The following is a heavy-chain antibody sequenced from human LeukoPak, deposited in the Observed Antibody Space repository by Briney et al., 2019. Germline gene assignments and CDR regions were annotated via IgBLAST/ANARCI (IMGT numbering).Heavy chain of an antibody. CDR1: GGTFSSYA. J-gene: IGHJ5*02. CDR2: IIPIFGTA. V-gene: IGHV1-69*01. Sequence: ASVTVSCKASGGTFSSYAISWVRQAPGQGLEWMGGIIPIFGTANYAQKFQGRVTITADESTSTAYMELSSLRSEDTAVYYCARVQPGIAAAASNWFDPWGQGTLVTVSS. CDR3: ARVQPGIAAAASNWFDP. D-gene: IGHD6-13*01.